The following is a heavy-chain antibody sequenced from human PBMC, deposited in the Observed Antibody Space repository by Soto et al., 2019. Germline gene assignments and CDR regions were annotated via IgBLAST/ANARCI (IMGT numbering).Heavy chain of an antibody. CDR2: ISYDGTER. V-gene: IGHV3-30-3*01. D-gene: IGHD2-2*01. J-gene: IGHJ4*02. CDR3: TRSGGTSAPASRYFEY. CDR1: GFTLTSYA. Sequence: GESLKISCAASGFTLTSYAMHWVRQAPGEGLQWVALISYDGTERFYADSVRGRFTISRDTSKNTMYLQMNSLRAEDTAMFYCTRSGGTSAPASRYFEYWGQGNLVTVSS.